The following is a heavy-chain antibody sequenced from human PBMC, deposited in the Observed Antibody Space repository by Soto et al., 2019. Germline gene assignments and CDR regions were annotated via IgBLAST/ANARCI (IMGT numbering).Heavy chain of an antibody. CDR1: GYSFTSYW. J-gene: IGHJ6*02. CDR2: IDPSDSYT. V-gene: IGHV5-10-1*01. Sequence: PGDSLKISCKGSGYSFTSYWISWVRQMPGKGLEWMGRIDPSDSYTNYSPSFQGHVTISADKSISTAYLQWSSLKASDTAMYYCARHKDEEDYYYGMDVWGQGTTVTVSS. CDR3: ARHKDEEDYYYGMDV. D-gene: IGHD2-15*01.